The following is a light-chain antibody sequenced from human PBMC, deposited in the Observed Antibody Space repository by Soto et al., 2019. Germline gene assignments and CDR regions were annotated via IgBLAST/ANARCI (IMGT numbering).Light chain of an antibody. Sequence: QSALTQPASVSGSPGQSITISCTGTSSDVGRYNYVSWYQQYPGKAPKLMIYEVSNRPSGVSNRFSGSKSGNTASLTISRLQAEDEADYYCSSYTSSITVVFGGGTKVTVL. V-gene: IGLV2-14*01. CDR2: EVS. CDR1: SSDVGRYNY. CDR3: SSYTSSITVV. J-gene: IGLJ2*01.